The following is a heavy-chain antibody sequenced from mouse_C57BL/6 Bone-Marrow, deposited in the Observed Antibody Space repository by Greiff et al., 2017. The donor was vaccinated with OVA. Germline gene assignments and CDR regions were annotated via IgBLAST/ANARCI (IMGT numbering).Heavy chain of an antibody. V-gene: IGHV14-4*01. Sequence: EVQLQQSGAELVRPGASVKLSCTASGFNIKDDYMHWVKQRPEQGLEWIGWIDPENGDTEYASKFQGKATIPADTSSNTAYLQLSSLTSEDTAVYYCTTWDYFDDWGQGTTLTVSS. D-gene: IGHD4-1*01. CDR2: IDPENGDT. J-gene: IGHJ2*01. CDR3: TTWDYFDD. CDR1: GFNIKDDY.